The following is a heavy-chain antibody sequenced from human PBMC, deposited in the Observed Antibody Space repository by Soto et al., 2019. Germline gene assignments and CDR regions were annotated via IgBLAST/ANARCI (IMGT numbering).Heavy chain of an antibody. Sequence: QVQLVQSGAEVKKPGASVKVSCKASGYTFTSYDINWVRQATGQGLEWMGWMNPNSGNTGYAQNFQGRVTMTRNPSTSTAYVELSSLRSEDTAVYYSAREKTSYGMDVWGQGTAVTVSS. V-gene: IGHV1-8*02. CDR3: AREKTSYGMDV. CDR1: GYTFTSYD. CDR2: MNPNSGNT. J-gene: IGHJ6*02.